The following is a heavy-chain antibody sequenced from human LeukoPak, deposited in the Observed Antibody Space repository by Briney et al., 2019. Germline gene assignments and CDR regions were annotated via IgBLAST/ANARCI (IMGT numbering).Heavy chain of an antibody. J-gene: IGHJ4*02. D-gene: IGHD6-19*01. CDR2: INPNSGGT. CDR3: ARDGKPWLVTSLFDY. CDR1: GYTFTGYY. Sequence: GASVKVSCKASGYTFTGYYMQWVRQAPGQGLEWMGWINPNSGGTNYAQKFQGRVTMTRDTSISTAYMELSRLRSDDTAVYYCARDGKPWLVTSLFDYWGQGTLVTVSS. V-gene: IGHV1-2*02.